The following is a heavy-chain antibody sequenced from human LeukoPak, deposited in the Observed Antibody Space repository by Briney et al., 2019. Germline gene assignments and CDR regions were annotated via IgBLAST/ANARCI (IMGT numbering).Heavy chain of an antibody. CDR1: GFTFSTYR. CDR3: AKALGGYDSYFDY. V-gene: IGHV3-23*01. CDR2: ISGSGGST. J-gene: IGHJ4*02. D-gene: IGHD5-12*01. Sequence: PGGSLRLSCAASGFTFSTYRMSWVRQAPGKGLEWVSAISGSGGSTYYADSVKGRFTISRDNSKNTLYLQMNSLRAEDTAVYYCAKALGGYDSYFDYWGQGTLVTVSS.